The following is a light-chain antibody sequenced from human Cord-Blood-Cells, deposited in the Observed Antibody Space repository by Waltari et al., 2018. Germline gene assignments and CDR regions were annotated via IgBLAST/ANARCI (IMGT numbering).Light chain of an antibody. CDR2: EGS. CDR3: CSYAGSSTWV. J-gene: IGLJ3*02. CDR1: SSDVGSYNL. Sequence: QSALTQPASVSGSPGQSITISCTGTSSDVGSYNLVSWYQQHPGKAPKLMIYEGSKRPSGVSNRVAGSKSGNTASLTISGLQAEDEADYYCCSYAGSSTWVFGGGTKPTVL. V-gene: IGLV2-23*01.